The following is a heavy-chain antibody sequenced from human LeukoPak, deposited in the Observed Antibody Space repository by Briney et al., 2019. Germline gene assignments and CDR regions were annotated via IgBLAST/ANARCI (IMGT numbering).Heavy chain of an antibody. CDR2: IYYTGST. J-gene: IGHJ5*02. CDR3: ARVEDSGYDYRGRFDP. V-gene: IGHV4-59*12. D-gene: IGHD5-12*01. Sequence: ASETLSLTCTVSGGSISTYYWSWIRQPPGKGLEWIGYIYYTGSTNYNPSLKGRVTISVDTSKNQFSLKLSSVTAADTAVYYCARVEDSGYDYRGRFDPWGQGTLVTVSS. CDR1: GGSISTYY.